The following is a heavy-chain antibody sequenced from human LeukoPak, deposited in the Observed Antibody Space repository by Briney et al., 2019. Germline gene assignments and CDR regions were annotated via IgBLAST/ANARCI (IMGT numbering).Heavy chain of an antibody. V-gene: IGHV1-18*01. J-gene: IGHJ4*02. Sequence: ASVKVSCKASGYTFTSYGISWVRQAPGQGLEGMGWISAYNGNTNYAQKLQGRVTMTTDTSTSTAYMELRSLRSDDTAVYYCARLYTELWLLDYWGQGTLVTVSS. CDR3: ARLYTELWLLDY. CDR2: ISAYNGNT. D-gene: IGHD5-18*01. CDR1: GYTFTSYG.